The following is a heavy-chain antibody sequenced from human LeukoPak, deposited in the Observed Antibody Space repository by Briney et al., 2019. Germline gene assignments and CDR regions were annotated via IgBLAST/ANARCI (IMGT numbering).Heavy chain of an antibody. J-gene: IGHJ6*03. D-gene: IGHD3-16*01. Sequence: GASVKVSCKTSGYTFTGYFMHWVRQAPGQGLEWMGWINPNSGGTNYAQRFQGRVTMTRDTSISTAYMDLSRLRSDDTAVYYCARGGLPVYYYYIDVWGKGTTVTISS. CDR3: ARGGLPVYYYYIDV. CDR1: GYTFTGYF. CDR2: INPNSGGT. V-gene: IGHV1-2*02.